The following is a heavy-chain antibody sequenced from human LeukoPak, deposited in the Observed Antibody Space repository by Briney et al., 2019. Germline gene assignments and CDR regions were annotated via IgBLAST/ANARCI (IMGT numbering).Heavy chain of an antibody. CDR3: ARVLDSSLSHWFDP. CDR2: IYYSGST. V-gene: IGHV4-39*07. CDR1: GGSISSSSYY. J-gene: IGHJ5*02. D-gene: IGHD6-6*01. Sequence: SETLSLTCTVSGGSISSSSYYWGWIRQPPGKGLEWIGSIYYSGSTYYNPSLKSRVTISVDTSKNQFSLKLSSVTAADTAVYYCARVLDSSLSHWFDPWGQGTLVTVSS.